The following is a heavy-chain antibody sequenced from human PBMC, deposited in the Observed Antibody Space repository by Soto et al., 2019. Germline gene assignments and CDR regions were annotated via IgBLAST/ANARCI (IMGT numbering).Heavy chain of an antibody. CDR1: GYTFTSYY. V-gene: IGHV1-46*01. Sequence: GASVKVSCKASGYTFTSYYMHWVRQAPGQGLEWMGIINPSDGSTSYAQKFQGRVTMTTDTSTSTAYMELRSLRSDDTAVYYCARDLEPYDFWSGYYLAYYDILTGPYWGQGTLVTVSS. D-gene: IGHD3-3*01. CDR2: INPSDGST. CDR3: ARDLEPYDFWSGYYLAYYDILTGPY. J-gene: IGHJ4*02.